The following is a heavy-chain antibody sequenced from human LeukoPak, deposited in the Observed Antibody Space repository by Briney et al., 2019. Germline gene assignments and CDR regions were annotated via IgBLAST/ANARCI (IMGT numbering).Heavy chain of an antibody. Sequence: GGSLRLSCAASGFTFSSYAMNWVRQAPGKGLEWVSAISGSSSTTYYADSVKGRFTISRDNSKNTLFLQMNSLTAEDTAIYSCARPRLEYCSGGSCFDAFDIWGQGTMVTVSS. J-gene: IGHJ3*02. CDR2: ISGSSSTT. D-gene: IGHD2-15*01. CDR3: ARPRLEYCSGGSCFDAFDI. CDR1: GFTFSSYA. V-gene: IGHV3-23*01.